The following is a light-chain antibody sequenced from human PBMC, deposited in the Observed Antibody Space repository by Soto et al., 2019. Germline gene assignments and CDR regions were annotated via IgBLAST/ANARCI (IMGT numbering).Light chain of an antibody. CDR3: QVWDSSTDHNWV. CDR2: DDS. CDR1: NIGSKS. J-gene: IGLJ3*02. Sequence: SYELTQPPSVSVAPGQTARSTCGGNNIGSKSVHWYQQKPGQAPVLVVYDDSDRPSGIPERFSGSNSGNTATLTISRVEAGDEADYYCQVWDSSTDHNWVFGGGTKLTVL. V-gene: IGLV3-21*02.